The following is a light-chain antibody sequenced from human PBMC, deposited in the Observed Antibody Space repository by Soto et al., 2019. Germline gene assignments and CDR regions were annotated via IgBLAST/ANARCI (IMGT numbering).Light chain of an antibody. V-gene: IGKV1-5*01. CDR2: GAS. J-gene: IGKJ5*01. CDR1: QSLNNW. Sequence: DIQMTQSPSTLSASVGDRVTITCRASQSLNNWLAWYQQKPGEAPKLLIYGASSLESGVPSRFSGSGSGTDFTLTISSLQPEDFATYYCQQANSFPITFGQGTRLEIK. CDR3: QQANSFPIT.